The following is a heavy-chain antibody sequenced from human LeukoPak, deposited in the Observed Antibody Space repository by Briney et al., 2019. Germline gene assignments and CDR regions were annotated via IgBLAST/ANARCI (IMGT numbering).Heavy chain of an antibody. V-gene: IGHV4-61*02. CDR3: ARDLGFLYP. Sequence: SETLSLTCTVSGGSISSGSYYWSWIRQPAGKGLEWIGRLYTSGSTNYNPSLNSRVTISVDTSKNQFSLKLSSVTAADTAVYYCARDLGFLYPWGQGTLVTVSS. CDR2: LYTSGST. J-gene: IGHJ5*02. CDR1: GGSISSGSYY. D-gene: IGHD7-27*01.